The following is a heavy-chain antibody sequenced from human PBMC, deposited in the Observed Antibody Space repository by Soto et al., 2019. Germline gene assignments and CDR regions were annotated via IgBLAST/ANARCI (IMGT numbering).Heavy chain of an antibody. CDR2: IRSKAYGGTT. CDR3: TRDRESIVVVVAATRDRFDY. CDR1: GFTFGDYA. V-gene: IGHV3-49*03. Sequence: PGGSLRLSCTASGFTFGDYAMSWFRQAPGKGLEWVGFIRSKAYGGTTEYAASVKGRFTISRDDSKSIAYPQMNSLKTEDTAVYYCTRDRESIVVVVAATRDRFDYWGQGTLVTVSS. D-gene: IGHD2-15*01. J-gene: IGHJ4*02.